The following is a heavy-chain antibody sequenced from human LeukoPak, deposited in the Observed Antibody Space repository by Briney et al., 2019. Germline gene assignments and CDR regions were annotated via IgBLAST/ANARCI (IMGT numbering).Heavy chain of an antibody. CDR3: ARVYCSSTSCYETRFDP. CDR1: GGTFSGYA. V-gene: IGHV1-69*06. J-gene: IGHJ5*02. D-gene: IGHD2-2*01. Sequence: SVKVSCKASGGTFSGYAISWVRQAPGQGLEWMGGIIPIFGTANYAQKFQGRVTITADKSTSTAYMELSSLRSEDTAVYYCARVYCSSTSCYETRFDPWGQGTLVTVSS. CDR2: IIPIFGTA.